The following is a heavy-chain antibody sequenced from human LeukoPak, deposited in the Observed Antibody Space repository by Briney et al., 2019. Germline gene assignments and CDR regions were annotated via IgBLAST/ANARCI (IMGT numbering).Heavy chain of an antibody. D-gene: IGHD1-26*01. CDR1: EFTFSAYW. Sequence: GGSLRLSCAASEFTFSAYWMSWVRQAPGKGLEWVANIKEDARETYYVDSVKGRFTISRDNAKNSLYLRVNRLRAEDTAVYYCARVTRNSGRHPSLFDNWGQGTLVIVSS. J-gene: IGHJ5*02. CDR3: ARVTRNSGRHPSLFDN. CDR2: IKEDARET. V-gene: IGHV3-7*01.